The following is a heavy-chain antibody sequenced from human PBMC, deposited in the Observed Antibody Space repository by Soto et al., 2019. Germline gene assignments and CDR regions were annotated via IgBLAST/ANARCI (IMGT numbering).Heavy chain of an antibody. V-gene: IGHV3-21*01. CDR3: VRSGTARLLRHSWFDT. CDR2: ITTSSAYI. J-gene: IGHJ5*02. Sequence: GGPLRLSCAASGFTFNTFDMSWVRQAPGKGLEWVSSITTSSAYIYYADSLKGRITISRDNAKNSLFLQMNSLRAEDTAVYYCVRSGTARLLRHSWFDTWGQGTLVTVSS. D-gene: IGHD2-21*01. CDR1: GFTFNTFD.